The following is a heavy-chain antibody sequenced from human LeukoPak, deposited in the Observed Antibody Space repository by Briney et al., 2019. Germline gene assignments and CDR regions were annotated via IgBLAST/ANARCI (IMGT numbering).Heavy chain of an antibody. CDR3: ARAVVPAAIDYYMDV. CDR2: ISSSSSYI. Sequence: PGGSLRLSCVASGFTFSSYSMNWVRQAPGKGLEWVSSISSSSSYIYYADSVKGRFTISRDNAKNSLYLQMNSLRAEDTAVYYCARAVVPAAIDYYMDVWGKGTTVTVSS. D-gene: IGHD2-2*01. J-gene: IGHJ6*03. CDR1: GFTFSSYS. V-gene: IGHV3-21*01.